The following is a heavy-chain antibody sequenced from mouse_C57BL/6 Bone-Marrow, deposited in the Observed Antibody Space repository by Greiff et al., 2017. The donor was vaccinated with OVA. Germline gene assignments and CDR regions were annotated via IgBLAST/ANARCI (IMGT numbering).Heavy chain of an antibody. Sequence: EVKVEESGGGLVQPKGSLKLSCAASGFSFNTYAMNWVRQAPGKGLEWVARIRSKSNNYATYYADSVKDRFTISRDDSESMLYLQMNNLKTEDTAMYYCVRQGVLAYWGQGTLVTVSA. CDR1: GFSFNTYA. V-gene: IGHV10-1*01. CDR3: VRQGVLAY. J-gene: IGHJ3*01. CDR2: IRSKSNNYAT.